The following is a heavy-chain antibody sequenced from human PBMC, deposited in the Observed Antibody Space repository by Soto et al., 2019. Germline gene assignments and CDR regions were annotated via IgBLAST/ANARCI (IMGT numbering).Heavy chain of an antibody. D-gene: IGHD2-21*01. CDR1: GYTFTSYG. J-gene: IGHJ4*02. Sequence: ASVKVSCKASGYTFTSYGISWVRQAPGQGLEWMGWISTYNGSTNYAQKLQGRVTMTTDTSTSTAYMELRSLRSDDTAVYYCARVEYCGGNCYSMGGDYWGQGTLVTVSS. V-gene: IGHV1-18*01. CDR3: ARVEYCGGNCYSMGGDY. CDR2: ISTYNGST.